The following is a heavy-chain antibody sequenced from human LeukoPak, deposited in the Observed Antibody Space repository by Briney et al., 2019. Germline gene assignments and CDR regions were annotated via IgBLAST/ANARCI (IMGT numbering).Heavy chain of an antibody. CDR3: ASSLRKRSGYFSRYFDL. CDR1: GGSISSSSYY. J-gene: IGHJ2*01. CDR2: IYYSGST. Sequence: SETLSLTCTVSGGSISSSSYYWGWIRQPPGKGLEWIGSIYYSGSTYYNPSLKSRVTISVDTSKNQFSLKLSSVTAADTAVYYCASSLRKRSGYFSRYFDLWGRGTLVTVSS. V-gene: IGHV4-39*01. D-gene: IGHD3-22*01.